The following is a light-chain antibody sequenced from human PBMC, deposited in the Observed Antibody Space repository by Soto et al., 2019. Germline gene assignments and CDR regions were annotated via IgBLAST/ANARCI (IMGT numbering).Light chain of an antibody. J-gene: IGLJ1*01. Sequence: QSVLTQPASVSGSPGQSITISCTGTSSDVGGYNYVSWYQQHPGKAPKLMIYEVSNRPTGVSNRFSGSKSGNTASLTISGLQDEDEADYCCSSYTSSSTLCVFGTGTKLTVL. CDR3: SSYTSSSTLCV. CDR1: SSDVGGYNY. CDR2: EVS. V-gene: IGLV2-14*01.